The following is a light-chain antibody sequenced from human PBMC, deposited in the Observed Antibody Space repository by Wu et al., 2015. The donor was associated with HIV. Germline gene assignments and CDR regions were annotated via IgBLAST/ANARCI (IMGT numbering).Light chain of an antibody. V-gene: IGKV3-20*01. CDR1: QSISSSY. J-gene: IGKJ2*03. CDR2: GAS. Sequence: IVLTQSPDTLSLSPGESATLSCRASQSISSSYLAWYQQRHGQTPTLLIYGASSRATGIPDRFTGGGSGTDFTLVINKLEPEDFAVYYCQQYGRSPYSFGQGTKLEIK. CDR3: QQYGRSPYS.